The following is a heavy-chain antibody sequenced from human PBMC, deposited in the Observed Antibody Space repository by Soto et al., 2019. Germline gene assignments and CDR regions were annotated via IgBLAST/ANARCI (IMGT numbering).Heavy chain of an antibody. CDR2: ISSSSSSTI. CDR1: GFTFSSYS. CDR3: ARRDLRRATTLRGASIDY. D-gene: IGHD1-26*01. J-gene: IGHJ4*02. Sequence: GGSLRLSCAASGFTFSSYSMNWVRQAPGKGLEWVSYISSSSSSTIYYADSVKGRFTISRDNAKNSLYLQMNSLRAEDTAVYYCARRDLRRATTLRGASIDYWGQGTLVTVSS. V-gene: IGHV3-48*01.